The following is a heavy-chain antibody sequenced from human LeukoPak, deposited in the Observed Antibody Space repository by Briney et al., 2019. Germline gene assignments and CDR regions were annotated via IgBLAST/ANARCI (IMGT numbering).Heavy chain of an antibody. CDR3: TRVEPTKSDDY. J-gene: IGHJ4*02. CDR2: IKQDGSKK. D-gene: IGHD1-14*01. Sequence: GGSLRHFCTASGFTFRNYWVSWVRQAPGKGLEWVANIKQDGSKKHYADSVKGRFTISRDNVEYSLYLEMNSLTDDDTSLYYCTRVEPTKSDDYWGQGTLVTVSS. V-gene: IGHV3-7*01. CDR1: GFTFRNYW.